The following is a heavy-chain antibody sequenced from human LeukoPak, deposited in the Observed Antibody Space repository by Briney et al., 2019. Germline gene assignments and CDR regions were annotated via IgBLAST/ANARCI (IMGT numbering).Heavy chain of an antibody. CDR1: GFTFSSYG. CDR3: AGDYGEYYYGMDV. Sequence: GRSLRLSCAASGFTFSSYGMHWVRQAPGKGPEWVAVIWYDGSNKCYADSVKGRFTISRDNSKNTLYLQMNSLRAEDTAVYYCAGDYGEYYYGMDVWGQGTTVTVSS. D-gene: IGHD4-17*01. J-gene: IGHJ6*02. V-gene: IGHV3-33*01. CDR2: IWYDGSNK.